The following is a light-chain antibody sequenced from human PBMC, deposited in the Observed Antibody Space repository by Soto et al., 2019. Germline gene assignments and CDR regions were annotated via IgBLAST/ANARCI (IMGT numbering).Light chain of an antibody. CDR1: QSINTL. Sequence: EVVLTQSPVTLSVSPGETATLSCKTSQSINTLLAWYQQKPGQAPRLVIYRASTRTSDIPARFSGSGSGTEFTLTISSLQSEDFAVYYCQQYNNWPPWTFGQGTKV. J-gene: IGKJ1*01. V-gene: IGKV3-15*01. CDR3: QQYNNWPPWT. CDR2: RAS.